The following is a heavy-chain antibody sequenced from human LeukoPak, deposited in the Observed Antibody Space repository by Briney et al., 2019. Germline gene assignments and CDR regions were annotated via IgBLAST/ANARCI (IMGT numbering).Heavy chain of an antibody. J-gene: IGHJ4*02. Sequence: QPGGSLRLSCAASGFTFSTYAMSWVRQAPGKGLEWVPAISGSGGSTYYADSVKGRFAISRDNSKNTLYLQMNSLRAEDTSIYFCAKALEQETVIALDSWGQGTLVTVSS. D-gene: IGHD6-13*01. CDR2: ISGSGGST. CDR1: GFTFSTYA. CDR3: AKALEQETVIALDS. V-gene: IGHV3-23*01.